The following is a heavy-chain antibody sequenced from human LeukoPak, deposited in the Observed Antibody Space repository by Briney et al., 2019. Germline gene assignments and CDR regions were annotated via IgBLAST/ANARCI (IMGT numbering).Heavy chain of an antibody. J-gene: IGHJ6*02. CDR1: GFTVSSNY. CDR2: IYSGGST. D-gene: IGHD6-19*01. V-gene: IGHV3-53*01. CDR3: ARAEGSGRDFAYYYGMDV. Sequence: GGSLRLSCAASGFTVSSNYMSWVRQAPGKGLEWVSVIYSGGSTYYADSVKGRFTISRDNSKNTLYLQMNSLRAEDTAVYYCARAEGSGRDFAYYYGMDVWGQGTTVTVSS.